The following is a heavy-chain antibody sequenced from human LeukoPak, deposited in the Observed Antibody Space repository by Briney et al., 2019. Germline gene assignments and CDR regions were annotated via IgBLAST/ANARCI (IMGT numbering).Heavy chain of an antibody. J-gene: IGHJ5*02. Sequence: SETLSLTCAVYGGSFSGYYWSWIRQPPGKGLEWIGEINHSGSTNYNPSLKSRVTISVDTSKNQSSLKLSSVTAADTAVYYCARGDALGYCSSTSCHYNWFDPWGQGTLVTVSS. CDR2: INHSGST. D-gene: IGHD2-2*01. V-gene: IGHV4-34*01. CDR1: GGSFSGYY. CDR3: ARGDALGYCSSTSCHYNWFDP.